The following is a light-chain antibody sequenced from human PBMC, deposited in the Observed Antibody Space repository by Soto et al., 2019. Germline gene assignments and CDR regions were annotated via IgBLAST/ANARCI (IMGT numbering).Light chain of an antibody. CDR1: SSDVGGYNY. CDR2: EVT. V-gene: IGLV2-14*01. CDR3: SSYTSSSTVL. J-gene: IGLJ2*01. Sequence: QSALTQPASVSGSLGQSITISCTGTSSDVGGYNYVSWYQQHPGKDPKVVIFEVTKRPSGVSSRFSGSKSGNTAYLTVSGLQAEDEGDYYCSSYTSSSTVLFGRGTKLTVL.